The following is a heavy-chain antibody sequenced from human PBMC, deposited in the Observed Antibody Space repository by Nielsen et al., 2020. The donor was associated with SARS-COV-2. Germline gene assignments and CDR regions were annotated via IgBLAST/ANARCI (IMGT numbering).Heavy chain of an antibody. CDR3: AKFHTAAGTDY. V-gene: IGHV3-30*18. D-gene: IGHD6-13*01. J-gene: IGHJ4*02. Sequence: GGSLRLSCAASGFTFSSYGMHWVRQAPGKGLEWVAVISYDGSNKYYADSVKGRFTISRDNSKNTLYLQMNSLRAEDTAVYYCAKFHTAAGTDYWGQGTLVTVSS. CDR2: ISYDGSNK. CDR1: GFTFSSYG.